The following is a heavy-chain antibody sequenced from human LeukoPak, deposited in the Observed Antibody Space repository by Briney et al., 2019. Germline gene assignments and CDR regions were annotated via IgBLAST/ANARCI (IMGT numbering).Heavy chain of an antibody. Sequence: ASVTVSCKASGYTFTIYDINWVRQAPGQGLEWMGWMNPNSGNTGYAQKFQGRVTMTRNTPISTAYMELSSLRSEDTAVYYCAREGSSYGMDVWGQGTTVTVSS. CDR2: MNPNSGNT. J-gene: IGHJ6*02. CDR1: GYTFTIYD. V-gene: IGHV1-8*01. D-gene: IGHD6-13*01. CDR3: AREGSSYGMDV.